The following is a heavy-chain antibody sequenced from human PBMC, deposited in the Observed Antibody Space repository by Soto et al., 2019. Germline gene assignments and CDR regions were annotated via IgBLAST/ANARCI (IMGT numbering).Heavy chain of an antibody. CDR2: ISGDATTT. CDR3: ASDPYYYASGF. CDR1: GFRFSAHY. V-gene: IGHV3-11*01. J-gene: IGHJ4*02. D-gene: IGHD3-10*01. Sequence: QVQLVESGGGLVEPGGSLRLSCAASGFRFSAHYMTWIRQAPGKGLEWVSKISGDATTTYYADSVKGRFTVSRDNAKNSVYLQMNSLRAEDTAVYYCASDPYYYASGFWGQGTLVTVAS.